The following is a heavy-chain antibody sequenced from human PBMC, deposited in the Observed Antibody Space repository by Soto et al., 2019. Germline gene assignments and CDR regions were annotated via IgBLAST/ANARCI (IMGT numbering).Heavy chain of an antibody. Sequence: EVQLVESGGDLIQPGVSLRLSCAASGFTVSSDSMTWVRQAPGKGLEWISIIYSDNNTDYADSVKGRFSISRDTSKNILYLHMHSLGAEDTAEYYCARHYSAMGVWGQGTTVTVSS. J-gene: IGHJ6*02. CDR2: IYSDNNT. CDR1: GFTVSSDS. V-gene: IGHV3-53*01. CDR3: ARHYSAMGV.